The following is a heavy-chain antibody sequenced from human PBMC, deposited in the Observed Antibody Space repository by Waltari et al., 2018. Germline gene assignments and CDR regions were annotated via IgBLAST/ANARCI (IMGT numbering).Heavy chain of an antibody. D-gene: IGHD2-2*01. J-gene: IGHJ6*02. CDR1: GGSFSGYY. CDR3: ARARLPGPYYYYGMDV. V-gene: IGHV4-34*01. Sequence: QVQLQQWGAGLLKPSETLSLTCAVYGGSFSGYYWSWIRQPPGKGLEWIGEINHSGSTNYNPPLRSRVTISVDTSKNQFSLKLRSVTAADTAVYYCARARLPGPYYYYGMDVWGQGTTVTVSS. CDR2: INHSGST.